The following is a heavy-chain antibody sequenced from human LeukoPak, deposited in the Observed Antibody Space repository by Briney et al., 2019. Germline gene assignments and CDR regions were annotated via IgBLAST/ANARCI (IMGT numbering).Heavy chain of an antibody. D-gene: IGHD6-19*01. J-gene: IGHJ4*02. V-gene: IGHV3-21*01. Sequence: GGSLRLSCAASGFTFSTYSMNWVRQAPGKGLEWVSSISSSGSYIYYADSVKGRFTISRDNAKNSLYLQMNSLRAEDTAVYYCARDRGGSGWYDYWGQGTLVTVSS. CDR1: GFTFSTYS. CDR2: ISSSGSYI. CDR3: ARDRGGSGWYDY.